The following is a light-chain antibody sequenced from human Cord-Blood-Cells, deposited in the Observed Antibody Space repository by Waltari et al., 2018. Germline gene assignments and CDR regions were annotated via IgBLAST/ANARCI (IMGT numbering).Light chain of an antibody. Sequence: DIQMTQSPSSLSESVGDRVTITCQASQDISNYLNWYQQKPGKAPKLLIYDASNLETGVPSRFSGSGSGTDFTFTISSLQPEDIATYYCQQYDNLLTFGGGTKLEIK. CDR3: QQYDNLLT. J-gene: IGKJ4*01. CDR2: DAS. CDR1: QDISNY. V-gene: IGKV1-33*01.